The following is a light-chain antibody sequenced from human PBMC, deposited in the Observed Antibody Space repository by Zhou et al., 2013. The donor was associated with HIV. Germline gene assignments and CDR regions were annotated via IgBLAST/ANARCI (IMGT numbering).Light chain of an antibody. CDR3: QQLNSYPLT. V-gene: IGKV1D-12*01. J-gene: IGKJ4*01. Sequence: DIQMTQFPASVSASVGERVTITCRASEDISRWLAWYQQKPGKAPKLLIYSASRLQSGVASRFSGSGSGTDFTLTISSLQPEDIATYYCQQLNSYPLTFGGGTKVEIK. CDR1: EDISRW. CDR2: SAS.